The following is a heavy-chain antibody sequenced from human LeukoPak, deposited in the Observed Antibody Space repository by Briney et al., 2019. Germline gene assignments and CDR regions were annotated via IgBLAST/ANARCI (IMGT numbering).Heavy chain of an antibody. CDR2: IYHSGST. CDR3: ARDEDGLDC. CDR1: GGSISSYY. Sequence: PSETLSLTCTVSGGSISSYYWSWIRQPPGKGLEWIGYIYHSGSTNYNPSLKSRVTISVDTSKNQFSLKLSSVTAADTAVYYCARDEDGLDCWGQGTLVTVSS. D-gene: IGHD2-15*01. V-gene: IGHV4-59*01. J-gene: IGHJ4*02.